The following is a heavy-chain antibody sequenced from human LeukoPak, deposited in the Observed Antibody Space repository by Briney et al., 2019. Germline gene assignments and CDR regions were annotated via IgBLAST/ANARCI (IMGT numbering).Heavy chain of an antibody. V-gene: IGHV3-7*01. Sequence: PGGSLRLSCAASRFTFSSYWMSWVRQAPGKGLEWVANIKQDGSEKYYVDSVKGRFTISRDNAKNSLYLQMNSLRAEDTAVYYCARDAGYNLDYWGQGTLVTVSS. CDR1: RFTFSSYW. D-gene: IGHD5-24*01. CDR3: ARDAGYNLDY. J-gene: IGHJ4*02. CDR2: IKQDGSEK.